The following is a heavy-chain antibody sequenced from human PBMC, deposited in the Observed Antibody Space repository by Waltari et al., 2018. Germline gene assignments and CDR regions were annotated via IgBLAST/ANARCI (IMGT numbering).Heavy chain of an antibody. CDR1: GFTFSSYA. CDR2: ISGSGGST. D-gene: IGHD6-13*01. CDR3: AKSGAAGTRSGICVY. V-gene: IGHV3-23*01. Sequence: EVQLLESGGGLVQPGGSLRLSCAASGFTFSSYAMSWVSTAPGKGLEWVSAISGSGGSTYYADSVKGRFTISRDNSKNTLYLQMNSLRAEDTAVYYCAKSGAAGTRSGICVYWGQGTLVTVSS. J-gene: IGHJ4*02.